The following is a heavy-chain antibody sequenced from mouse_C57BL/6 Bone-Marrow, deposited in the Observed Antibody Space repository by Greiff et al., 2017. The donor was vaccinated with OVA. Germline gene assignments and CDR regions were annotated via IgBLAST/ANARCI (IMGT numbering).Heavy chain of an antibody. D-gene: IGHD1-1*01. CDR1: GYTFTSYW. CDR3: TRLPPSITTVVATDY. J-gene: IGHJ2*01. Sequence: VQLQQSGTVLARPGASVKMSCKTSGYTFTSYWMHWVKQRPGQGLEWIGAIYPGNSDTSYNQKFKGKAKLTAVTSASTAYMELSSLTNEDSAVYYCTRLPPSITTVVATDYWGQGTTLTVSS. CDR2: IYPGNSDT. V-gene: IGHV1-5*01.